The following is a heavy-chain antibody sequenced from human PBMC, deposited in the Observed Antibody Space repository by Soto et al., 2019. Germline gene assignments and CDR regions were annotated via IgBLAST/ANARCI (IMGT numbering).Heavy chain of an antibody. CDR1: GYTFTSYA. CDR2: INAGNGNT. J-gene: IGHJ6*03. Sequence: ASVKVSCKASGYTFTSYAMHWVRQAPGQRLEWMGWINAGNGNTKYSQKFQGGVTITRDTSASTAYMELSSLRSEDTAVYYCARAWQPTHYYYYYYMDVWGKGTTVTVSS. CDR3: ARAWQPTHYYYYYYMDV. V-gene: IGHV1-3*01. D-gene: IGHD5-12*01.